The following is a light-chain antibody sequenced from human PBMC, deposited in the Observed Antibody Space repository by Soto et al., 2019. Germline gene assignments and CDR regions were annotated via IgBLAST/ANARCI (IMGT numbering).Light chain of an antibody. V-gene: IGLV7-43*01. J-gene: IGLJ3*02. CDR2: TTN. Sequence: QAVVTQEPSLTVSPGGTVTLTCASSTGAVTSGHYPNWFQQKPGQAPRALIYTTNKKHSWTPARFSGSLLGDKAALTLSGVQPEDEAEYYCLLYYGGAHLWVFGGGTQLTVL. CDR3: LLYYGGAHLWV. CDR1: TGAVTSGHY.